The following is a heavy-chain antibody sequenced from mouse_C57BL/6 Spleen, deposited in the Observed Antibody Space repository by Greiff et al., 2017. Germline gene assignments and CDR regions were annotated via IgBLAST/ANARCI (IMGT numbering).Heavy chain of an antibody. CDR2: IDPEDGDT. CDR3: TYGTGNL. CDR1: GFNINDYY. V-gene: IGHV14-1*01. D-gene: IGHD1-1*02. J-gene: IGHJ4*01. Sequence: VQLQQSGAELVRPGASVKLSCTASGFNINDYYMHWVKQRPEQGLEWIGRIDPEDGDTEYAPKFKGKATMTADTSSNTAYLQHSGLTSEDTAVYYCTYGTGNLWGQGTSVTVSS.